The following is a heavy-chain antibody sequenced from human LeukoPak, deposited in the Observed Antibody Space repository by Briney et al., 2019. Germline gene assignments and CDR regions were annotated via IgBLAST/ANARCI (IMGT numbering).Heavy chain of an antibody. J-gene: IGHJ4*02. Sequence: SETLSLTCAVYGGSFSGYYWSWIRQPPGKGLEWIGEINHSGSTNYNPSLKSRVTISVDTSKNQFSLKLSSVTAADTAVYYCARMGGRWLQSQVDYWGQGTLVTVSS. CDR3: ARMGGRWLQSQVDY. CDR1: GGSFSGYY. V-gene: IGHV4-34*01. CDR2: INHSGST. D-gene: IGHD5-24*01.